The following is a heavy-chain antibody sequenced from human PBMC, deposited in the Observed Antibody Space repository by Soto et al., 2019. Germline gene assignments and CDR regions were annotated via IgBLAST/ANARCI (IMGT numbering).Heavy chain of an antibody. CDR3: ARGGFAVAGPYYYGMDV. Sequence: ASVKVSCKASGDTFTGYYMHWVRQAPGQGFEWMGWINPNSGGTNYAQKFQGRVTMTRDTSISTAYMELSRLRSDDTAVYYCARGGFAVAGPYYYGMDVWGQGTTVTVSS. J-gene: IGHJ6*02. CDR1: GDTFTGYY. D-gene: IGHD6-19*01. CDR2: INPNSGGT. V-gene: IGHV1-2*02.